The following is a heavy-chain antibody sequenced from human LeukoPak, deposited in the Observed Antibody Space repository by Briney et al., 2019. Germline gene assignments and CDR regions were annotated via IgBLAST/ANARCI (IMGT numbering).Heavy chain of an antibody. V-gene: IGHV3-53*01. Sequence: SGGCLRLSCAASGFTVSSNYMSWVRQAPGKGLEWGSVIYSGGSTYYADSVHGRFTISTDNSKNTLYLQMNSLRAEDTAVYYCARALQWLTPGSEHYYYYGMDVWGHGTTVTVSS. D-gene: IGHD6-19*01. CDR1: GFTVSSNY. CDR3: ARALQWLTPGSEHYYYYGMDV. J-gene: IGHJ6*02. CDR2: IYSGGST.